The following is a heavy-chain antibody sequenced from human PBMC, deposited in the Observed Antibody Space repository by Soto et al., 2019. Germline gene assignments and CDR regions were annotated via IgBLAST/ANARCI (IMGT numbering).Heavy chain of an antibody. J-gene: IGHJ6*03. CDR3: ARGLKRRAVAGYYYYYMDV. Sequence: SVKVSCKASGGTFSSYAISWVRQAPGQGLEWMGGIIPIFGTANYAQKFQGRVTITADESTSTAYMELSSLRSEDTAVYYCARGLKRRAVAGYYYYYMDVWGKGTTVTVSS. V-gene: IGHV1-69*13. CDR2: IIPIFGTA. D-gene: IGHD6-19*01. CDR1: GGTFSSYA.